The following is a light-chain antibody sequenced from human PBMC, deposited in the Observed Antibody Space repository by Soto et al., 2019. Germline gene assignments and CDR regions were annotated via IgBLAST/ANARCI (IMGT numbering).Light chain of an antibody. Sequence: VLTQSPGTLSLSLGDRATLSCRASQTVDHAYVAWYQQRPGQAPSLLVYGASTRAADVPERFRGSGSGTDFTLTISRLEPEDSAVYYCQQYGNSPWTFGQGTKVEIK. J-gene: IGKJ1*01. CDR3: QQYGNSPWT. CDR1: QTVDHAY. V-gene: IGKV3-20*01. CDR2: GAS.